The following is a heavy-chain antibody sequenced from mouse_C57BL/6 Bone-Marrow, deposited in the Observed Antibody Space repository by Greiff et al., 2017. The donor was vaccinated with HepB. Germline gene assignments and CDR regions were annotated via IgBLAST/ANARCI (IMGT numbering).Heavy chain of an antibody. D-gene: IGHD1-1*01. Sequence: EVKLVESGGGLVQPGGSLKLSCAASGFTFSDYYMYWVRQTPEQRLEWVAYISNGGGSTYYPDTVKGRFTISRDNAKNTLYLQMSRLKSEDTAMYYCARQSYGISYWYFDVWGTGTAVTVSS. CDR2: ISNGGGST. CDR3: ARQSYGISYWYFDV. J-gene: IGHJ1*03. V-gene: IGHV5-12*01. CDR1: GFTFSDYY.